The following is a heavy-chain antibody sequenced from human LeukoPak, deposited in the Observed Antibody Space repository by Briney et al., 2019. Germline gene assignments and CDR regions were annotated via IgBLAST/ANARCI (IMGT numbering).Heavy chain of an antibody. V-gene: IGHV1-2*02. CDR1: GYTFTGYY. Sequence: ASVKVSCKASGYTFTGYYMHWVRQAPGQGLEWMGWINPNSGSTNYAQKFQGRVTMTRDTSISTAYMELSRLRSDDTDVYYCARSSCAWFGELSCFDPWGQGTLVTVSS. CDR2: INPNSGST. J-gene: IGHJ5*02. CDR3: ARSSCAWFGELSCFDP. D-gene: IGHD3-10*01.